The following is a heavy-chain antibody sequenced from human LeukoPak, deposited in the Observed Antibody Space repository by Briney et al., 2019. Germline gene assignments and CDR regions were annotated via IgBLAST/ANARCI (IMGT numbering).Heavy chain of an antibody. V-gene: IGHV1-69*13. CDR2: IIPIFGTA. J-gene: IGHJ6*02. Sequence: GASVKVSCQASGGTFSSYVISWVRQAPGQGLEWMGGIIPIFGTANYAQKFQGRVTITADESTSTAYMELSSLRSEDTAVYYCATKTVTAFYYGMDVWGQGTTVTVSS. CDR1: GGTFSSYV. D-gene: IGHD2-21*02. CDR3: ATKTVTAFYYGMDV.